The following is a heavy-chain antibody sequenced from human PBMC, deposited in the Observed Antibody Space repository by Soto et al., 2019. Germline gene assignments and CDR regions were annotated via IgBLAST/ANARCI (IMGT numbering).Heavy chain of an antibody. CDR2: IIPIFGTA. J-gene: IGHJ5*02. CDR1: GGTFNNNL. Sequence: SVKVSCKASGGTFNNNLIAWVRQAPGQGLEWMGGIIPIFGTANYAQKFQGRVTITADKSTSTAYMELSSLRSEDTAVYYCASGGSQQLGLFSWFDPWGQGTLVTVSS. CDR3: ASGGSQQLGLFSWFDP. V-gene: IGHV1-69*06. D-gene: IGHD6-13*01.